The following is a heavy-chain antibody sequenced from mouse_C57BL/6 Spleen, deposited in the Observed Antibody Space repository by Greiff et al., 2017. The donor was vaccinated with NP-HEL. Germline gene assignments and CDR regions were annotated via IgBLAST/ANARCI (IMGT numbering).Heavy chain of an antibody. Sequence: EVQLQQSGPELVKPGASVKIPCKASGYTFTDYNMDWVKQSHGKSLEWIGDINPNNGGTIYNQKFKGKATLTVDKSSSTAYMELRSLTSEDTAVYYCAREPRRAQATLYAMDYWGQGTSVTVSS. CDR1: GYTFTDYN. J-gene: IGHJ4*01. CDR3: AREPRRAQATLYAMDY. V-gene: IGHV1-18*01. D-gene: IGHD3-2*02. CDR2: INPNNGGT.